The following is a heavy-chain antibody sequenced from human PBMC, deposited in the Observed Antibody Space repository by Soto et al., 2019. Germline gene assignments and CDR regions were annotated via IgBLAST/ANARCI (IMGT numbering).Heavy chain of an antibody. V-gene: IGHV1-69*13. CDR3: TTSLGRIFRVAGY. CDR1: GGTFSSYA. J-gene: IGHJ4*02. CDR2: TMPILGTV. D-gene: IGHD3-3*01. Sequence: SVKVSCKTSGGTFSSYAFNWVRQAPGQGLEWMGGTMPILGTVDYAQKFQGRVTITADESTSSSYMELSGLKTEDTAVYYCTTSLGRIFRVAGYWGQGTLVTVSS.